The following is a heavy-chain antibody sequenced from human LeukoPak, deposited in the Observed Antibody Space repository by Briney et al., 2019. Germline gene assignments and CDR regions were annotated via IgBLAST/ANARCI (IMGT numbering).Heavy chain of an antibody. J-gene: IGHJ6*02. CDR3: ARVVSRGIVVVVAARPPYYYGMDV. V-gene: IGHV4-34*01. CDR1: GGSFSGYY. CDR2: INHSGST. D-gene: IGHD2-15*01. Sequence: PSETLSLTCAVYGGSFSGYYWSWIRQPPGKGLEWIGEINHSGSTNYNPSLKSRVTISVDTSKNQFSLKLSSVTAADTAVYYCARVVSRGIVVVVAARPPYYYGMDVWGQGTTVTVSS.